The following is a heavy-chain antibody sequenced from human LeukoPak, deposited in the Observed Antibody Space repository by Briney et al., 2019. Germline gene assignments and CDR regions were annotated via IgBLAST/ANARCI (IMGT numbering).Heavy chain of an antibody. D-gene: IGHD6-19*01. Sequence: SEALSLTCTVSGGSISSSSHYWGWIRQPPGKGPEWIGSIYYSGSSYYNPSLKSRVTISVDTPKNQFSLKLSSVTAADTAVYYCARHLYSSAWYADYWGQGTLVTVSS. CDR3: ARHLYSSAWYADY. V-gene: IGHV4-39*01. J-gene: IGHJ4*02. CDR1: GGSISSSSHY. CDR2: IYYSGSS.